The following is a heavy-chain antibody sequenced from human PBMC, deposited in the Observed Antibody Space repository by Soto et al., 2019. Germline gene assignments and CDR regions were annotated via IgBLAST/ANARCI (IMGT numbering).Heavy chain of an antibody. Sequence: GESLKISCKGSGYSFTSYRIGWVRQTPGKGLEWMGIIYPGDSDTRYSPSFQGQVTITADKSISTAYLQWSSLKASDTAIYYCARRGRGIGGYYYGMDVWGQGTTVTVSS. D-gene: IGHD3-16*01. V-gene: IGHV5-51*01. CDR2: IYPGDSDT. CDR3: ARRGRGIGGYYYGMDV. J-gene: IGHJ6*02. CDR1: GYSFTSYR.